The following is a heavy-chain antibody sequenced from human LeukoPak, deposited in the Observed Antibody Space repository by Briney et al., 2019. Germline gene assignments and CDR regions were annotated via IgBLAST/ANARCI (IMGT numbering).Heavy chain of an antibody. V-gene: IGHV3-7*01. CDR1: GFTFSTYW. Sequence: SGGSLRLSCAASGFTFSTYWMNWYRQAPGKGLEWVGNINQDASEINYVDSMRGRFTISRDNAKNSIHLQTNSLRAEDTAVYYCATDRDNSDWQKRFDSWGQGTLVTVSS. CDR2: INQDASEI. J-gene: IGHJ4*02. D-gene: IGHD2-21*02. CDR3: ATDRDNSDWQKRFDS.